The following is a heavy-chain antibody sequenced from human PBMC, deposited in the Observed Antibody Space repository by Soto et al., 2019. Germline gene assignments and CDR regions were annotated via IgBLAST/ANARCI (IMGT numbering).Heavy chain of an antibody. D-gene: IGHD2-2*01. CDR3: ARIFPIVVVPAAMNYYYYGMDV. CDR1: GGTFSSYA. CDR2: IIPIFGTA. Sequence: QVQLVQSGAEVKKPGSSVKVSCKASGGTFSSYAISWVRQAPGQGLEWMGGIIPIFGTAHYAQKFQGRVTITADESTSSAYMEVSSLRSEDTAVYYCARIFPIVVVPAAMNYYYYGMDVWGQGTTVTVSS. V-gene: IGHV1-69*01. J-gene: IGHJ6*02.